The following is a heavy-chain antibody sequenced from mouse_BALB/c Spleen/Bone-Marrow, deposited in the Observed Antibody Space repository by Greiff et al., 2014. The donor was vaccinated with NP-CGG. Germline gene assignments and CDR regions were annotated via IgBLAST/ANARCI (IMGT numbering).Heavy chain of an antibody. CDR1: GFTFSDYY. CDR3: ARVPYDYFDY. D-gene: IGHD2-3*01. J-gene: IGHJ2*01. CDR2: ISDGGSYT. Sequence: EVKLMESGGGLVKPGGSLKLSCAASGFTFSDYYMYWVRQTPEKRLEWVATISDGGSYTYYPDSVKGRFTISRDNAKNNLYLQMSSLKSEDTAMYYCARVPYDYFDYWGQGTTLTVSS. V-gene: IGHV5-4*02.